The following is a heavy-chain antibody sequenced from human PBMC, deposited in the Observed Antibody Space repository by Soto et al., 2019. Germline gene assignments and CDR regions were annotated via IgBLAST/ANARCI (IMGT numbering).Heavy chain of an antibody. Sequence: PGGSLRLSCAAAGFTVSSIYMSWVSQAPGKGLEWVSVIYSGGSTYYADSVKGRFTISRDNSKNTLYLQMNSLRAEDTAVYYCASIYSSGWYAGYWGQGTLVTVSS. D-gene: IGHD6-19*01. CDR2: IYSGGST. CDR1: GFTVSSIY. J-gene: IGHJ4*02. CDR3: ASIYSSGWYAGY. V-gene: IGHV3-53*01.